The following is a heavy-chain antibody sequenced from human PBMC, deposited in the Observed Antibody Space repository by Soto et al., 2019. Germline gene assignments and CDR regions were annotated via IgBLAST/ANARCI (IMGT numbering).Heavy chain of an antibody. J-gene: IGHJ5*02. D-gene: IGHD2-2*01. CDR3: ARYPGLLYNWFDP. CDR2: IYYSGST. V-gene: IGHV4-31*01. CDR1: GGSISSGGYY. Sequence: QVQLQESGPGLVKPSQTLSLTCTVSGGSISSGGYYWSWIRQHPGKGLEWIGYIYYSGSTYYNPSLKSQVXRSXDXCTNQFSLKLSSVTAADTAVYYCARYPGLLYNWFDPWGQGTLVTVSS.